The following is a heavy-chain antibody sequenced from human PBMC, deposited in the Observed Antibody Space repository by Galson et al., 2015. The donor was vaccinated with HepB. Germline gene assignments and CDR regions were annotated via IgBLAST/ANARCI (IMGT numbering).Heavy chain of an antibody. V-gene: IGHV3-74*01. CDR1: GFTVSSNY. CDR2: INSDGSST. J-gene: IGHJ6*02. D-gene: IGHD2-15*01. Sequence: SLRLSCAASGFTVSSNYMSWVRQAPGKGLVWVSRINSDGSSTSYADSVKGRFAISRDDAKNTLYLQMNSLRAEDTAVYYCARRGRGALRGYCSGGSCREQPYYYGMDVWGQGTTVTVSS. CDR3: ARRGRGALRGYCSGGSCREQPYYYGMDV.